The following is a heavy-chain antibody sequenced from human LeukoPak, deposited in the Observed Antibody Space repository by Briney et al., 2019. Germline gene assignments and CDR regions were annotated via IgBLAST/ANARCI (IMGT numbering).Heavy chain of an antibody. J-gene: IGHJ4*02. V-gene: IGHV3-48*02. Sequence: PGGSLRLSCAASGFTFSLYSMNWVRQAPGKGLEWVSYISSSSSTIHYEDSVKGRFTISRDNAKNSLYLQMNSLRDEDTAVYYCARAPVSGVSYWGQGTLVTVSS. CDR1: GFTFSLYS. CDR3: ARAPVSGVSY. CDR2: ISSSSSTI. D-gene: IGHD3-3*01.